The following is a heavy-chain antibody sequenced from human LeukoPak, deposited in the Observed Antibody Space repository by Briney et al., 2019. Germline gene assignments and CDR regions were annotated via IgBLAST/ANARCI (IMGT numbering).Heavy chain of an antibody. D-gene: IGHD6-13*01. CDR2: IYHSGST. Sequence: KPSETLTLTCAVSGYSISSGYYWGWIRQPPGKGLEGIASIYHSGSTYYTPSLKSRVTISVDTSKNQFSLKLSCVTAADTAVYYCARQQLHGHYYYYYMDGWGKGTTVTVSS. J-gene: IGHJ6*03. V-gene: IGHV4-38-2*01. CDR1: GYSISSGYY. CDR3: ARQQLHGHYYYYYMDG.